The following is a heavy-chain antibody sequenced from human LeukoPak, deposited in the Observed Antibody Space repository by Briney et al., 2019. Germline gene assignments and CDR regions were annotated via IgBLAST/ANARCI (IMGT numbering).Heavy chain of an antibody. CDR3: ARGLTVTTYNWFDP. J-gene: IGHJ5*02. D-gene: IGHD4-17*01. Sequence: VASVKVSCKASGYTFTSYDINWVRQATGQGLEWMGWMNPNSGNTGYAQKFQGRVTMTRNTSISTAYMELSSLRSEDTAVYYCARGLTVTTYNWFDPWGQGTLVTVSP. CDR1: GYTFTSYD. V-gene: IGHV1-8*01. CDR2: MNPNSGNT.